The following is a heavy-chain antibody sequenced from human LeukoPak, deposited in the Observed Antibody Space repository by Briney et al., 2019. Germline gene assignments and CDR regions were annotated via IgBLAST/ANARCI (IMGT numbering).Heavy chain of an antibody. CDR3: ARDRVPVTIARSDAFDF. CDR1: RYTFTNYY. V-gene: IGHV1-2*02. CDR2: VEPTSGIT. Sequence: ASVKVSCKASRYTFTNYYIHWVRQAPGQGLEWMGWVEPTSGITMYAQKFQARVTMTRDTSISTAYMELSWLRSDDTAVYYCARDRVPVTIARSDAFDFWGQGTMVTVS. J-gene: IGHJ3*01. D-gene: IGHD2-2*01.